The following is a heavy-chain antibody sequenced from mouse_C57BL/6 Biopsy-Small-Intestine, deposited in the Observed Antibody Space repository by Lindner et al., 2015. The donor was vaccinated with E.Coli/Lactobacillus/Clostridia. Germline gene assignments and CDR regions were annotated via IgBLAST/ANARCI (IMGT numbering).Heavy chain of an antibody. Sequence: SVKVSCKASGYTFTIYGMSWVRQAPGQGLEWMGWISAYNRNTKYAQKIQGRVTMTIDTSATTVYMELRSLRSDDTAVYYCATYMPPRPSDAFDIWGQGTLVTVSS. CDR1: GYTFTIYG. V-gene: IGHV1-74*01. J-gene: IGHJ3*01. CDR2: ISAYNRNT. CDR3: ATYMPPRPSDAFDI. D-gene: IGHD1-3*01.